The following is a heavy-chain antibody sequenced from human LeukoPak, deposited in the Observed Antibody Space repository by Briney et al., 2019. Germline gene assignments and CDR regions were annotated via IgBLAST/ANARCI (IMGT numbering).Heavy chain of an antibody. CDR2: ISSSSSYI. CDR3: ARNLTTMVRGVITNYYGMDV. D-gene: IGHD3-10*01. J-gene: IGHJ6*02. CDR1: GFTFSSYS. V-gene: IGHV3-21*01. Sequence: GGSLRLSRAASGFTFSSYSMNWVRPAPGKGLEWVSSISSSSSYIYYADSVKGRFTISRDTAKNSLYLQMNSLRAEDTAVYYCARNLTTMVRGVITNYYGMDVWGQGTTVTVSS.